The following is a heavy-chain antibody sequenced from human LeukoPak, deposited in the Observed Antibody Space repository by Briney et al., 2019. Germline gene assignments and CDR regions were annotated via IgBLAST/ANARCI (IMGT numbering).Heavy chain of an antibody. V-gene: IGHV5-51*01. D-gene: IGHD6-13*01. J-gene: IGHJ5*02. CDR2: IYPDDSDT. Sequence: GESLKISCKGSGYSFTTYWTAWVRQMPGKGLEWMGIIYPDDSDTRYSPSFQGQVTISADKSINTAYLQWSSLKASDTAVYYCARLISAAGYKWFDPWGQGTLVTVSS. CDR1: GYSFTTYW. CDR3: ARLISAAGYKWFDP.